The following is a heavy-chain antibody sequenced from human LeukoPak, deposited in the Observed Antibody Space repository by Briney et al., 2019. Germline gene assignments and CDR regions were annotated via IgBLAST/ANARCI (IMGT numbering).Heavy chain of an antibody. D-gene: IGHD3-22*01. CDR1: GFTFSSYW. J-gene: IGHJ4*02. Sequence: GGSLRLSCAASGFTFSSYWMTWVRQAPGKGLERLANIKQDGSEEHYVDSVRGRFSISRDNAKNSLYLQMNSLRDEDTAVYYCARDYGTSGYDLHDYWGQGTLVTVSS. CDR3: ARDYGTSGYDLHDY. V-gene: IGHV3-7*01. CDR2: IKQDGSEE.